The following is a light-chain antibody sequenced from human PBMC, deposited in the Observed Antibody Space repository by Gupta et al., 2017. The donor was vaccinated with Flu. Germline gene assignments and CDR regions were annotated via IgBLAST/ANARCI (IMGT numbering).Light chain of an antibody. CDR3: QQYNYWPPFT. V-gene: IGKV3-15*01. J-gene: IGKJ2*01. Sequence: ERATLSCRSIQMVISNLAWYQQKPARAPSLLIYYASTRAACIPAWFSGSGSWTEVTLTISSLLSEDVAVYYFQQYNYWPPFTFGHGTKLEIK. CDR1: QMVISN. CDR2: YAS.